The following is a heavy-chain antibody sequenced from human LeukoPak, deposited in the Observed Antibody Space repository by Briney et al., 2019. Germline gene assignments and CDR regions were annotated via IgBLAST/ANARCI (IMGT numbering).Heavy chain of an antibody. D-gene: IGHD5-12*01. Sequence: GGSLRLSCAASEFTFSNFAMSWVRQAPGKGLEWVSSISGSGGTTYYADSVKGRFTISRDNSKNTLYLQMNSLRAEDTAVYYCAKDPYRASSGLVDYWGQGTLVTVSS. CDR1: EFTFSNFA. J-gene: IGHJ4*02. V-gene: IGHV3-23*01. CDR3: AKDPYRASSGLVDY. CDR2: ISGSGGTT.